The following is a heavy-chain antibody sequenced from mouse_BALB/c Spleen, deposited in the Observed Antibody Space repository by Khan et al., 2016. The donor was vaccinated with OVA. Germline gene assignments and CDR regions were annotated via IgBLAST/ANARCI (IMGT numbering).Heavy chain of an antibody. V-gene: IGHV3-2*02. CDR1: GYSITSDYA. CDR3: ARRAYYANWYFDV. D-gene: IGHD1-1*02. CDR2: ISYSGST. Sequence: LQESGPGLVKPSQSLSLTCTVTGYSITSDYAWNWIRQFPGNKLEWMGYISYSGSTSYNPSLKSRISITRDTSKNQFFLQLNSVTTGDTATYYCARRAYYANWYFDVWGAGTTVTVSS. J-gene: IGHJ1*01.